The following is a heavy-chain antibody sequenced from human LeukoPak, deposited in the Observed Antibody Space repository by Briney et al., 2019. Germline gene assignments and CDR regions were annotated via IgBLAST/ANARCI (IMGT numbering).Heavy chain of an antibody. CDR3: ARLRIAGYNFDH. J-gene: IGHJ4*02. CDR2: IYYSGST. CDR1: GGSISSRSYY. D-gene: IGHD5-24*01. Sequence: PSETLSLTCTVSGGSISSRSYYWGWIRQPPGKGLEWIGNIYYSGSTYYNPSLKSRVTISVDTSKNQFSLRLSSVTATDTAVYYCARLRIAGYNFDHWGQGTLVTVSS. V-gene: IGHV4-39*01.